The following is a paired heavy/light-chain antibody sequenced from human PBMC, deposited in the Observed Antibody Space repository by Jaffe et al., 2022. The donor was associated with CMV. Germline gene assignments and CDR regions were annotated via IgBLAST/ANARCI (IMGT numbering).Heavy chain of an antibody. CDR2: IYKTGPI. J-gene: IGHJ3*01. Sequence: QVQLQESGPGLVKASQTLSLTCNVSGAFVNSDYFYWSWVRQHPGKGLEWIGHIYKTGPIYFNPTLQSRAVISVDTSKSQFSLKVKSVTVADTAMYFCARLRKTLQPYVFDVWGQGMMVTVSS. V-gene: IGHV4-31*03. CDR3: ARLRKTLQPYVFDV. D-gene: IGHD1-1*01. CDR1: GAFVNSDYFY.
Light chain of an antibody. Sequence: QSALTQPPSASGSPGQSVTISCTGTSSDIGANNYVSWYQQRPGKAPKVIIYEVDQRPSGVPDRFSASKSGNTASLTVSGLQAEDEGDYYCSSHAGSDTLLFGGGTRLTVL. V-gene: IGLV2-8*01. J-gene: IGLJ3*02. CDR1: SSDIGANNY. CDR2: EVD. CDR3: SSHAGSDTLL.